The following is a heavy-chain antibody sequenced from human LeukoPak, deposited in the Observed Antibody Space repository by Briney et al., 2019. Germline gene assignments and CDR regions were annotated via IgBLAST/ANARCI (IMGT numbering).Heavy chain of an antibody. V-gene: IGHV3-20*04. D-gene: IGHD6-13*01. CDR3: VRSGAGSSSFEY. J-gene: IGHJ4*02. CDR1: GFIFEDYV. Sequence: VGSLRLSCAASGFIFEDYVMSWVRQPPGKGLEWVSGINLNGDTTGYADSVKGRFIIPRDNAKKSLYLQMNSLRAEDTALYYCVRSGAGSSSFEYWGQGTLVPVSP. CDR2: INLNGDTT.